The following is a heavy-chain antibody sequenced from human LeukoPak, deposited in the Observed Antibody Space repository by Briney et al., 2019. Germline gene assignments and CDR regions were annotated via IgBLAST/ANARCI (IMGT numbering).Heavy chain of an antibody. D-gene: IGHD2-15*01. Sequence: SETLSLTCTVSGGSIITDYWSWIRQPPGKGLEWIGYISYTGSTNYNPSLKSRVTISVDTSKNQFSLKLSSVTAADTAVYYCARSYCSGGSCYSGLDYWGQGTLVTVSS. CDR1: GGSIITDY. J-gene: IGHJ4*02. CDR2: ISYTGST. V-gene: IGHV4-59*12. CDR3: ARSYCSGGSCYSGLDY.